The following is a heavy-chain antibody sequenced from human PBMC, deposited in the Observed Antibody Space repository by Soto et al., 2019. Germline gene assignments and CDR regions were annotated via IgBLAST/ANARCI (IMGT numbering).Heavy chain of an antibody. V-gene: IGHV4-4*07. CDR1: GGSISSYY. Sequence: PSETLSLTCTGSGGSISSYYWSWIRQPAGKGLEWIGRIYTSGSTNYNPSLKSRVTMSVDTSKNQFSLKLSSVTAADTAVYYCARDHGRPYSSSSYYYYGMDVWGQGTTVTVSS. J-gene: IGHJ6*02. D-gene: IGHD6-13*01. CDR2: IYTSGST. CDR3: ARDHGRPYSSSSYYYYGMDV.